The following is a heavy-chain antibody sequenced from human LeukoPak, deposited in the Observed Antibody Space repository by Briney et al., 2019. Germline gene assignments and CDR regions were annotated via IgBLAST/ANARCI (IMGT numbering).Heavy chain of an antibody. D-gene: IGHD3-22*01. J-gene: IGHJ4*02. CDR3: ARDGYYDSSGDQNSDY. V-gene: IGHV1-69*01. CDR1: GGTFSSYA. CDR2: IIPIFGTA. Sequence: ASVKVSCKASGGTFSSYAISWVRQAPGQGPEWMGGIIPIFGTANYAQKFQGRVTITADESTSTAYMELSSLRSEDTAVYYCARDGYYDSSGDQNSDYWGQGTLVTVSS.